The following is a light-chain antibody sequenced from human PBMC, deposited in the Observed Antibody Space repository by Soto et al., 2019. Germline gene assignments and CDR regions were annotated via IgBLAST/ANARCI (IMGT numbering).Light chain of an antibody. CDR1: SSNIGGNS. Sequence: SLLNQPPSVSAAPGQKFTIACSGSSSNIGGNSVSWYQQLPATAPKLLIYDDNKRPSGIPDRFSGSKYGTSATLGITGFQTGDEADYYCGSWDSSLSAYVFGTGTKVTVL. V-gene: IGLV1-51*01. CDR2: DDN. J-gene: IGLJ1*01. CDR3: GSWDSSLSAYV.